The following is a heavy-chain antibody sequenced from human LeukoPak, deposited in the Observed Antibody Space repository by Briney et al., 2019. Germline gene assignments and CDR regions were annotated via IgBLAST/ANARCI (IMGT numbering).Heavy chain of an antibody. J-gene: IGHJ5*02. CDR2: ISGSGSST. Sequence: GGSLRLSCAASGFTFSNYAMSWVRQAPGKGLEWVSGISGSGSSTYYGDFVKGRFSISRDNSKNTLYLQMNSLRIEDTAVYYCAKDKVGALNWFDPWGQGTLVTVSS. CDR1: GFTFSNYA. V-gene: IGHV3-23*01. CDR3: AKDKVGALNWFDP. D-gene: IGHD1-26*01.